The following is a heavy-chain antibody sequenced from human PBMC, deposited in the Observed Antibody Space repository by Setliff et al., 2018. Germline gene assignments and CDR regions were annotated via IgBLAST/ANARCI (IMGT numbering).Heavy chain of an antibody. CDR2: IYHRGRT. J-gene: IGHJ3*01. V-gene: IGHV4-38-2*01. D-gene: IGHD1-1*01. CDR3: ASPRRDDLDTPFDAFDL. Sequence: SSETLSLTCDVSGISITSGQYWGWIRQPPGKGLEWIATIYHRGRTYYNPSLDSRVTISLDTSKNQYSLRLRSVTAADTAVYYCASPRRDDLDTPFDAFDLWGQGTKVTVSS. CDR1: GISITSGQY.